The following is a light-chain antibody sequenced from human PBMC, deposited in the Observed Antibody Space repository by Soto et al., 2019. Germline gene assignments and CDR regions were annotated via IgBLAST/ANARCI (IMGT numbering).Light chain of an antibody. V-gene: IGKV1-39*01. Sequence: IQMTQSPSSLSASVLYRGTITFLASQSISSYLNWYQQKPGKAPNLLIYAASTLQSGVPSRFSGSGSGTDFTLTISCLQSEDFATYYCQQYYSFPWTFGQGTKVDI. CDR3: QQYYSFPWT. J-gene: IGKJ1*01. CDR1: QSISSY. CDR2: AAS.